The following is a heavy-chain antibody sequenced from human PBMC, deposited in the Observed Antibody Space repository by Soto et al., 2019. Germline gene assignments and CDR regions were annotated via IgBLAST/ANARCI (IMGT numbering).Heavy chain of an antibody. D-gene: IGHD1-26*01. CDR1: GFTFSSYS. CDR3: ARDDLVGATTVFDY. J-gene: IGHJ4*02. CDR2: ISSSSSYI. Sequence: WGSLRLSCAASGFTFSSYSMNWVRQAPGKGLEWVSSISSSSSYIYYADSVKGRFTISRDNAKNSLYLQMNSLRAEDTAVYYCARDDLVGATTVFDYWGQGTLVTVSS. V-gene: IGHV3-21*01.